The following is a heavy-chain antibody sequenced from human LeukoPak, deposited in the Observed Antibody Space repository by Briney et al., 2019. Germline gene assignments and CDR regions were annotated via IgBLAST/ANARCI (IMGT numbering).Heavy chain of an antibody. CDR3: ARVGIGRYSFDS. Sequence: GGSLRLSCAASGFPLSNYWMHWVRQTPGKGLVWVSRINPDGTTTSYADSVKGRFTISRDNARNTLYLEMNSLRAEDTAVYYCARVGIGRYSFDSWGQGTLVTASS. J-gene: IGHJ4*02. CDR2: INPDGTTT. CDR1: GFPLSNYW. V-gene: IGHV3-74*01. D-gene: IGHD1-26*01.